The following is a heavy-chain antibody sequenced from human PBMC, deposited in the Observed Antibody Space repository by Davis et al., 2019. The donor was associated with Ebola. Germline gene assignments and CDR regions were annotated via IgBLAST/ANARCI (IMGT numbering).Heavy chain of an antibody. V-gene: IGHV3-23*01. CDR1: GFTFSSYA. J-gene: IGHJ4*02. CDR2: ISGSGGST. D-gene: IGHD3-22*01. CDR3: AKVKKGPNYYDSSAREY. Sequence: PGGSLRLSCAASGFTFSSYAMSWVRQAPGKGLEWVSAISGSGGSTYYADSVKGRFTISRDNSKNTLYLQMNSLRAEDTAVYYCAKVKKGPNYYDSSAREYWGQGTLVTVSS.